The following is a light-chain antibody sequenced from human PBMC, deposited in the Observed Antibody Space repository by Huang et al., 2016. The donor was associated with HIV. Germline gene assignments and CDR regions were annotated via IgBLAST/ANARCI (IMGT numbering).Light chain of an antibody. CDR3: QQYNDWPPWYT. Sequence: IVMTQSPATLSVSPGGRVTLSCRASRSVGNNLAWYQQKVGQPPRLLIYGASNRATGIAAKFSGSGSETDFTLTISSLQSEDFAVYYCQQYNDWPPWYTFGQGTKLEIK. CDR2: GAS. CDR1: RSVGNN. J-gene: IGKJ2*01. V-gene: IGKV3-15*01.